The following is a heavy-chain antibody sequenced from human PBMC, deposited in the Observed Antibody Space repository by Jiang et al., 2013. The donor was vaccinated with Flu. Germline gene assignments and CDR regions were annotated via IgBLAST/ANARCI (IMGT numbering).Heavy chain of an antibody. CDR3: AKDSDFDY. CDR1: GFTFSSYG. Sequence: VQLLESGGGVVQPGRSLRLSCAASGFTFSSYGMHWVRQAPGKGLEWVAVISYDGSNKYYADSVKGRFTISRDNSKNTLYLQMNSLRAEDTAVYYCAKDSDFDYVGPGNPGHRSPQ. V-gene: IGHV3-30*18. CDR2: ISYDGSNK. D-gene: IGHD3-10*01. J-gene: IGHJ4*02.